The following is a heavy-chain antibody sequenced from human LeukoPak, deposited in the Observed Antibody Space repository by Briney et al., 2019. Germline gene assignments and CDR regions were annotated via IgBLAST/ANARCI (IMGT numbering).Heavy chain of an antibody. D-gene: IGHD3-10*01. Sequence: SETLSLTCTVSGGSISSYYWSWIRQPPGKGLEWIGYIYYSGSTNYNPSLKSRVTISVDTSKNQFSLKLKSVTAADTAMCYCARDYGSGNSQIFDYWGQGTLVTVSS. CDR2: IYYSGST. CDR3: ARDYGSGNSQIFDY. CDR1: GGSISSYY. J-gene: IGHJ4*02. V-gene: IGHV4-59*01.